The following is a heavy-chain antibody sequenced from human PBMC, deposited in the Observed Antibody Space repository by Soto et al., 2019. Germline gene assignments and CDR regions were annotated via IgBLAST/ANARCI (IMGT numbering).Heavy chain of an antibody. D-gene: IGHD3-16*01. V-gene: IGHV1-8*01. CDR3: AREAAELGELVFDI. Sequence: ASVKVSCKASGYTFTSYDINWVRQATGQGLEWMGWMNPNSGNTGYAQKFQGRVTMTRNTSISTAYMELSSLRSEDTAVYYCAREAAELGELVFDIWGQGTMVTVSS. CDR2: MNPNSGNT. CDR1: GYTFTSYD. J-gene: IGHJ3*02.